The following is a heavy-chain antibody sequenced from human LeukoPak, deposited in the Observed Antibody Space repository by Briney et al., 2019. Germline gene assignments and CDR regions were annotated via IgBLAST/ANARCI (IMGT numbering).Heavy chain of an antibody. V-gene: IGHV1-8*01. D-gene: IGHD6-19*01. CDR2: MNPNSGNT. CDR1: GYTFTSYD. Sequence: GASVKVSCKASGYTFTSYDINGVRQATGQGLEWMGWMNPNSGNTGYAQKFQGRVTMTRNTSISTAYMELSSLRSEDTAVYYCARASDSSGWYYSLGYWGQGTLVTVSS. CDR3: ARASDSSGWYYSLGY. J-gene: IGHJ4*02.